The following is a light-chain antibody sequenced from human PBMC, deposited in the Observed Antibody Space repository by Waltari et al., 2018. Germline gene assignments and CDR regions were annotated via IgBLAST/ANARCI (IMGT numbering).Light chain of an antibody. CDR2: ATS. J-gene: IGKJ4*01. CDR1: QSINSH. V-gene: IGKV1-39*01. CDR3: QQSSSAPLT. Sequence: DIQMTQSPSSLSASVGDSLTITCRASQSINSHLNWYQQRPGKAPRLLIYATSILYSGIPSRFSGSGSGTEFTLTISSLQREDSATYYCQQSSSAPLTFGGGTKVEIK.